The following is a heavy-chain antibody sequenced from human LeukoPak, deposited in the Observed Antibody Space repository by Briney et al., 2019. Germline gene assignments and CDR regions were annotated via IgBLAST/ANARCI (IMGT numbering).Heavy chain of an antibody. V-gene: IGHV1-18*01. CDR1: SYTFTNYG. CDR2: ISTYNGDT. J-gene: IGHJ3*02. Sequence: ASVKVSCKASSYTFTNYGISWVRQAPGQGLEWMGRISTYNGDTNYAQKLQGRVTMTADTSTSTAYMELRSLRSDDTAVYYCARNGYGSGSYYHAFDIWGQGTMVTVSS. CDR3: ARNGYGSGSYYHAFDI. D-gene: IGHD3-10*01.